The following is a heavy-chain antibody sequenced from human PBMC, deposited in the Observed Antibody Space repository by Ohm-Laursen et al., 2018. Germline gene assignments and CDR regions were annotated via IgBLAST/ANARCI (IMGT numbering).Heavy chain of an antibody. J-gene: IGHJ6*02. CDR2: ISSSGSTI. Sequence: SLRLSCAASGFTFSDYYMSWNRQAPGKGLEWVSYISSSGSTIYYADSVKGRFTISRDNAKNSLYLQMNSLRAEDTAVYYCARARPPTYYYGMDVWGQGTTVTVSS. CDR1: GFTFSDYY. CDR3: ARARPPTYYYGMDV. V-gene: IGHV3-11*01. D-gene: IGHD6-6*01.